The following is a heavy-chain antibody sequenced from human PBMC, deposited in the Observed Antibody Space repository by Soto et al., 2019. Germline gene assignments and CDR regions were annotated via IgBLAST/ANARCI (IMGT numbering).Heavy chain of an antibody. CDR2: ISAYNGNT. Sequence: QAQLVQSGAELKKPGASVKVSCKASGYPFTNSGISWVRQAPGQGLEWMGWISAYNGNTNYAQNLQGRVSMTTDTSTSTAYLELRCLRSYDTAVYFRAAGSIFGSEAFDIWGQGTLVTDSS. CDR3: AAGSIFGSEAFDI. V-gene: IGHV1-18*01. D-gene: IGHD3-3*01. CDR1: GYPFTNSG. J-gene: IGHJ3*02.